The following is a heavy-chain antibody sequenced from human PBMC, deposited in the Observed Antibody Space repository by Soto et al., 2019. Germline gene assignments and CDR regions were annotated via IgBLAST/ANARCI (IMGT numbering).Heavy chain of an antibody. CDR1: GYTFTSHG. J-gene: IGHJ4*02. Sequence: QVHLVQSGAEVKKPGASVKVSCKASGYTFTSHGITWVRQAPGQGLEWMGWISAHNGNTDYAQKLQGRVIVTRDTSTSTAYMELRSLIPDDTAVYYCARGRYGDYWGQGALVTVSS. V-gene: IGHV1-18*01. CDR3: ARGRYGDY. D-gene: IGHD1-1*01. CDR2: ISAHNGNT.